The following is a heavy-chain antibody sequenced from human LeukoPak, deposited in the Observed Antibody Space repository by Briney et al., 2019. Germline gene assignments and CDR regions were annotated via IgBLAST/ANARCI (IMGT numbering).Heavy chain of an antibody. CDR1: GGSISSYY. CDR2: IYTSGST. D-gene: IGHD6-19*01. CDR3: ARDRGSGWSYYFDY. V-gene: IGHV4-4*07. J-gene: IGHJ4*02. Sequence: SETLSLTCTVSGGSISSYYWSWIQQPAGKGLEWIGRIYTSGSTNYNPSLKSRVTMSVDTSKNQFSLKLSSVTAADTAVYYCARDRGSGWSYYFDYWGQGTLVTVSS.